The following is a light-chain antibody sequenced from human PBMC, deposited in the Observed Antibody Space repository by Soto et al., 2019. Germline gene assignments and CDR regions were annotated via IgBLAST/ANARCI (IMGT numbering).Light chain of an antibody. Sequence: DIQMTQSPSTLSASVGDRVTITCRASQSISSWLAWYQQKPGKAPKLLIHTAATLESGVPSRFSGSGSGTEFTLTNTSLQPDDFATYDCQQYNGYSGLTFGGGTKVEIK. CDR2: TAA. V-gene: IGKV1-5*03. J-gene: IGKJ4*01. CDR1: QSISSW. CDR3: QQYNGYSGLT.